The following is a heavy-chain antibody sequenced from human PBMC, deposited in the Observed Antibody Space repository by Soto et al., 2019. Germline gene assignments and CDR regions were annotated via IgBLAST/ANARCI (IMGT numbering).Heavy chain of an antibody. CDR3: ARDRRITIFGVVTRANWFDP. V-gene: IGHV1-18*01. J-gene: IGHJ5*02. Sequence: QVQLVQSGAEVKKPGASVKVSCKASGYTFTSYGISWVRQAPGQGLEWMGWISAYNGNTNYAQKRQGRVTMTTDTSTSTAYMELRSLRSDDTAVYYCARDRRITIFGVVTRANWFDPWGQGTLVTVSS. CDR2: ISAYNGNT. D-gene: IGHD3-3*01. CDR1: GYTFTSYG.